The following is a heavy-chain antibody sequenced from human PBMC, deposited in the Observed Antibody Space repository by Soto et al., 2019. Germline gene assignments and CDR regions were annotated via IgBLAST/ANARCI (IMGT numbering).Heavy chain of an antibody. J-gene: IGHJ6*02. Sequence: QVQLVQSGAEVKKPGSSVKVSCKASGGTFSSYAISWVRQAPGQGLEWMGGIIPIFGTANYAQKFQGRVTITADESTSTAYMELSSLRSEDTAVYYCARDRDYYGSGSYKNVAQYYYYGMDVWGQGTTVTVSS. D-gene: IGHD3-10*01. CDR2: IIPIFGTA. CDR3: ARDRDYYGSGSYKNVAQYYYYGMDV. V-gene: IGHV1-69*01. CDR1: GGTFSSYA.